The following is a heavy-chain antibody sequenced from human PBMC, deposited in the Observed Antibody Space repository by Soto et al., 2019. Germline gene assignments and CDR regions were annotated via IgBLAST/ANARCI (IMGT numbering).Heavy chain of an antibody. Sequence: SVKVSCKASGGTFSSYTISWVRQAPGQGLEWMGRIIPILGIANYAQKFQGRVTITADKSTSTAYMELSSLRSEDTAVYYCAREPRQGDRIYYFDSWGRGTLVTVSS. V-gene: IGHV1-69*04. J-gene: IGHJ4*01. CDR1: GGTFSSYT. CDR2: IIPILGIA. CDR3: AREPRQGDRIYYFDS. D-gene: IGHD2-21*02.